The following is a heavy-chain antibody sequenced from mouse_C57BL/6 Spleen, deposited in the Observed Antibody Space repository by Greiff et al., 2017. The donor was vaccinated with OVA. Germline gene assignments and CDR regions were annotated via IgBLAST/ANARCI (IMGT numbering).Heavy chain of an antibody. Sequence: EVQVVESGGGLVQPKGSLKLSCAASGFTFNTYAMHWVRQAPGKGLEWVARIRSKSSNYATYYAGSVKNRFTISRDDSQSMLYLLMNNLKTEDKAMYYCLGEGHWDFDVWGTGTTVTVSS. CDR1: GFTFNTYA. CDR2: IRSKSSNYAT. V-gene: IGHV10-3*01. CDR3: LGEGHWDFDV. J-gene: IGHJ1*03.